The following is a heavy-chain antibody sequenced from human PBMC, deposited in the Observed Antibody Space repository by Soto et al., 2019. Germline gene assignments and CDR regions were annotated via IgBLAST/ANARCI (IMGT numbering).Heavy chain of an antibody. V-gene: IGHV4-4*02. CDR1: GASLTTRHW. D-gene: IGHD2-15*01. CDR2: IFHSGTI. CDR3: ARVVVLDAAGHFDS. J-gene: IGHJ4*02. Sequence: PSETLSLTCVVSGASLTTRHWWSWVRQSPGRGLEWIGEIFHSGTINYNPSLKSRLSISLDKSKNQFSLNLTSVAAADSAVYYCARVVVLDAAGHFDSWGQGSLVTVSS.